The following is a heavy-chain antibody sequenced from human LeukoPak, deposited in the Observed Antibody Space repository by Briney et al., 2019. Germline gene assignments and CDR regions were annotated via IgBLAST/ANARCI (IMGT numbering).Heavy chain of an antibody. J-gene: IGHJ5*02. Sequence: PSENLSFTSTVSGDSLNTYYWTWLRPTPGKGLKWVGYVAYSGSSNYKPSLKSRVSISRDTSNNPLYLALTSVTPADTAVYYCARVVRGVVTSNWFDPWGQGTLVTVSS. CDR3: ARVVRGVVTSNWFDP. CDR1: GDSLNTYY. V-gene: IGHV4-59*01. CDR2: VAYSGSS. D-gene: IGHD2-21*02.